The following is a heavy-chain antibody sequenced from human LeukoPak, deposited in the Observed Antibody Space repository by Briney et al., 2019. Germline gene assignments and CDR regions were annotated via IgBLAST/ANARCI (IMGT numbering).Heavy chain of an antibody. CDR2: ISWNSGTI. CDR3: AKGLVTMVRGASDY. J-gene: IGHJ4*02. D-gene: IGHD3-10*01. V-gene: IGHV3-9*01. CDR1: GFTFNSYA. Sequence: GGSLRLSCAASGFTFNSYAMHWVRQAPGKGLEWVSGISWNSGTIDYADSVKGRFTISRDNAKKSLYLQMNSLRAEDTALYYCAKGLVTMVRGASDYWGQGTLVTVSS.